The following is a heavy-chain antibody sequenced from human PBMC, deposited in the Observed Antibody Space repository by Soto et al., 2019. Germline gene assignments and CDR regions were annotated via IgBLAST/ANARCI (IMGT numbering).Heavy chain of an antibody. CDR3: ASRTYYDFWSGYYFDYYYYGMDV. Sequence: ASVKVSFKASGGTFSSYAISWLRQAPGQGLEWMGGIIPIFGTANYAQKFQGRVTITADESTSTAYMELSSLRSEDTAVYYCASRTYYDFWSGYYFDYYYYGMDVWGQGTTVTVSS. D-gene: IGHD3-3*01. J-gene: IGHJ6*02. CDR2: IIPIFGTA. CDR1: GGTFSSYA. V-gene: IGHV1-69*13.